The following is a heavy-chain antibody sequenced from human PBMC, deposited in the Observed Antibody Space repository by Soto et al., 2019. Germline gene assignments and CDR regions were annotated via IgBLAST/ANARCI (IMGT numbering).Heavy chain of an antibody. CDR3: ARGYSSGWYVVDY. CDR1: GFTFSSYE. Sequence: HPGGSLRLSCAASGFTFSSYEMNWVRQAPGKGLEWVSYISSSGSTIYYADSVKGRFTISRDNAKSSLYLQMNSLRAEDTAVYYCARGYSSGWYVVDYWGQGTLVTVSS. V-gene: IGHV3-48*03. J-gene: IGHJ4*02. CDR2: ISSSGSTI. D-gene: IGHD6-19*01.